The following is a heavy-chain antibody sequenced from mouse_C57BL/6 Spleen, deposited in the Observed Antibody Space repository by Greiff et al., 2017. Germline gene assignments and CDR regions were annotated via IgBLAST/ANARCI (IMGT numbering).Heavy chain of an antibody. CDR2: IYPRSGNT. CDR3: SSYYSNPYYYAMDY. V-gene: IGHV1-81*01. J-gene: IGHJ4*01. D-gene: IGHD2-5*01. CDR1: GYTFTSYG. Sequence: VQLQQSGAELARPGASVKLSCKASGYTFTSYGISWVKQRTGQGLEWIGEIYPRSGNTYYNEKFKGKATLTADKSSSTAYMELRSLTSEDSAVYFCSSYYSNPYYYAMDYWGQGTSVTFSS.